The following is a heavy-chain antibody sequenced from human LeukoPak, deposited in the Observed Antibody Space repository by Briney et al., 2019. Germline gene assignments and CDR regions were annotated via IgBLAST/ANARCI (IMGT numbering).Heavy chain of an antibody. CDR3: ARDDGSGSYGPDY. CDR2: IYSGGST. V-gene: IGHV3-53*01. Sequence: PGGSLRLSCAASGFTVSSNYMSWVRQAPGKGLEWVSVIYSGGSTYYADSVKGRFTISRDNSKNTLYLQMNSLRAEDTAVYYCARDDGSGSYGPDYWGQGTLVTVSS. J-gene: IGHJ4*02. CDR1: GFTVSSNY. D-gene: IGHD3-10*01.